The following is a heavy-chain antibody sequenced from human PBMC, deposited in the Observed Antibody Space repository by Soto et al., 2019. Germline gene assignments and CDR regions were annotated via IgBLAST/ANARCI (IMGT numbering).Heavy chain of an antibody. D-gene: IGHD2-2*01. CDR1: RGTFSSYA. J-gene: IGHJ6*02. CDR2: IIPIFGTP. V-gene: IGHV1-69*12. Sequence: QVQLVQSGAEVKRPGSSVKVSCKASRGTFSSYAISWVRQAPGQGLEWMGGIIPIFGTPNYAQKFQGRVTITADESTSTAYMELSSLRSEDTAVYYCARHVPAAGYYYGMDVWGQGTTVTVSS. CDR3: ARHVPAAGYYYGMDV.